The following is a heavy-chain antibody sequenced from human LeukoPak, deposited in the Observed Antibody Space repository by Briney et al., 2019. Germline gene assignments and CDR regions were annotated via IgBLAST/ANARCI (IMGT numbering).Heavy chain of an antibody. CDR2: IYYSGST. Sequence: PSETLSLTCTVSGGSISSYYWTWIRQPQGKGLEWIGYIYYSGSTNYNPSLKSRVTMSVDKSKNHFSLMLSSVTAADTAVYYCARLHEAGLFFDYWGQGTLVTVSS. D-gene: IGHD6-19*01. V-gene: IGHV4-59*08. CDR3: ARLHEAGLFFDY. CDR1: GGSISSYY. J-gene: IGHJ4*02.